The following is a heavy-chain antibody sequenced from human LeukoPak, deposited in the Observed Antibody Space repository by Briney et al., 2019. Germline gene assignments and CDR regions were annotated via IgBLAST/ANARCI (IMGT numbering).Heavy chain of an antibody. CDR3: AREGDTGREAFDL. J-gene: IGHJ2*01. CDR1: GGSISSGGYY. V-gene: IGHV4-31*03. Sequence: PSETLSLTCTVSGGSISSGGYYWSWIRQHPGKGLEWIGYIYYSGSTYYNPSLKSRVTISVDRSKNQFSLKLSSVTAADTAVYYCAREGDTGREAFDLWGRGTLVTVSS. CDR2: IYYSGST.